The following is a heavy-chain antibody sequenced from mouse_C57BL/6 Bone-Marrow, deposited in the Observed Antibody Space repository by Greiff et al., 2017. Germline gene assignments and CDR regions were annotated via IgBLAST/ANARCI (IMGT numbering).Heavy chain of an antibody. CDR3: TREGLYSNYVSYWYFDV. CDR2: IDPETGGT. V-gene: IGHV1-15*01. D-gene: IGHD2-5*01. Sequence: QVQLQQSGAELVRPGASVTLSCKASGYTFTDYEMHWVKQTPVHGLEWIGAIDPETGGTAYNQKFKGKAILTADKSSSTAYMELRSLTSEDSAVYYCTREGLYSNYVSYWYFDVWGTGTTVTVSS. J-gene: IGHJ1*03. CDR1: GYTFTDYE.